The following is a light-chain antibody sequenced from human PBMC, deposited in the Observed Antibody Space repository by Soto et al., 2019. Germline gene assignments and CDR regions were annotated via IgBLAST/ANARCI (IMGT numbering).Light chain of an antibody. Sequence: QSVLTQAPSVSGAPGQRVTISCTGSSSNIGAGYGVHWYQQLPGTAPKLLIHGNNNRPSGVPDRFSGSKSGTSASLAITGLQAEDEADYYCQSYDSSLSVVFGGGTQLTVL. CDR3: QSYDSSLSVV. CDR1: SSNIGAGYG. CDR2: GNN. J-gene: IGLJ2*01. V-gene: IGLV1-40*01.